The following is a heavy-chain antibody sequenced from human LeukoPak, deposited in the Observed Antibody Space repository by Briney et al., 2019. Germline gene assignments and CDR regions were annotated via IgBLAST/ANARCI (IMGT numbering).Heavy chain of an antibody. Sequence: TSETLSLTCAVYGGSFSGYYWSWLRQPPGKGLEWVGEIDHSGSTNYNPSLKSRVTISVDTSKNQFSLKLSSVTAADTAVYYCARGARGVIIIVGHSWFDPWGQGTLVTVSS. CDR1: GGSFSGYY. V-gene: IGHV4-34*01. CDR2: IDHSGST. J-gene: IGHJ5*02. CDR3: ARGARGVIIIVGHSWFDP. D-gene: IGHD3-10*01.